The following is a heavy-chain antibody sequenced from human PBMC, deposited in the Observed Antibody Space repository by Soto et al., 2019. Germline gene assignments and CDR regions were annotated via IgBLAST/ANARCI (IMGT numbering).Heavy chain of an antibody. D-gene: IGHD3-10*01. V-gene: IGHV4-34*01. J-gene: IGHJ6*02. CDR3: ARGPMGSHYYGSGSYSKDYGMDV. CDR1: GGSFSGYY. Sequence: LSLTCAVYGGSFSGYYWSWIRQPPGKGLEWIGEINHSGSTNYNPSLKRRVTISVDTSKNQFSLKLSSVAAADTAVYYCARGPMGSHYYGSGSYSKDYGMDVWGQGHTVTVSS. CDR2: INHSGST.